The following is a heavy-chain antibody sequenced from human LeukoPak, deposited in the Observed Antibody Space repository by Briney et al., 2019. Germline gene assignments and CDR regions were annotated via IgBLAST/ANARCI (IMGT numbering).Heavy chain of an antibody. CDR3: ASAPYSSGYYDYYYYMDV. V-gene: IGHV1-2*06. J-gene: IGHJ6*03. Sequence: ASVKVSCKASGYTFTGYYMHWVRQAPGQGLEWMGRINPNSGGTNYAQKFQSRVTMTRDTSISTAYMELSRLRSDDTAVYYCASAPYSSGYYDYYYYMDVWGKGTTVTVSS. CDR1: GYTFTGYY. CDR2: INPNSGGT. D-gene: IGHD3-22*01.